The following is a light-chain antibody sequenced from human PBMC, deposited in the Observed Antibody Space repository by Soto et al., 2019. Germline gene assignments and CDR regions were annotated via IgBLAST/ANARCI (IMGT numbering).Light chain of an antibody. CDR1: QSLLYSSGHNY. Sequence: DIVMTQSPLSLAVTPGEPASISCRSSQSLLYSSGHNYLDWYLQRPGQSPQLLIYLGSNRASGVPDRFSGSGSGTDFTLNISRVEAEDVGVYYCMQALQTRYTFGQGTKLQIK. CDR2: LGS. V-gene: IGKV2-28*01. J-gene: IGKJ2*01. CDR3: MQALQTRYT.